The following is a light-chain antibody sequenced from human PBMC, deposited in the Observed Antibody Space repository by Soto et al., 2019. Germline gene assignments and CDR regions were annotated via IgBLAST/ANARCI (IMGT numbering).Light chain of an antibody. CDR2: DDS. CDR1: SSDVGGYNY. V-gene: IGLV2-14*01. CDR3: SSYTSSTFYV. Sequence: SVLTQPASVSGSPGQSITISCTGTSSDVGGYNYVSWYQQHPGKAPKLMIYDDSNRPSGVSNRFSGSKSGNAASLTISGLKAKHEAAYYCSSYTSSTFYVLGMGTKVTVL. J-gene: IGLJ1*01.